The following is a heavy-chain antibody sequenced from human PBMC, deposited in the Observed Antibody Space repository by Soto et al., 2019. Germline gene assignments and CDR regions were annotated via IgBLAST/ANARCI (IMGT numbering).Heavy chain of an antibody. CDR3: AKDGDFYDFVTGQKRYFDY. D-gene: IGHD3-9*01. CDR1: GFIFNNYA. J-gene: IGHJ4*02. CDR2: ISAGGGSP. V-gene: IGHV3-23*01. Sequence: GGSLRLSCAASGFIFNNYAMSWVRQAPGKGLEWVSFISAGGGSPNYADSVKGRFTISRDNSKNMVYLQMNSLRAEDTAVYYCAKDGDFYDFVTGQKRYFDYWGQGILVTVSS.